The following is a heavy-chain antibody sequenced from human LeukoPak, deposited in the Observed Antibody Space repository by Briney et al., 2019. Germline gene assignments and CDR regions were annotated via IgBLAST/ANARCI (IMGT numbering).Heavy chain of an antibody. CDR1: GGSISSYY. D-gene: IGHD3-3*01. J-gene: IGHJ6*02. CDR2: IYYSGST. CDR3: ARDRYYDFWSGYYPDYYGMDV. V-gene: IGHV4-59*01. Sequence: SSETLSLTCTVSGGSISSYYWSWIRQPPGKGLEWIGYIYYSGSTNYNPSLKSRVTISVDTSKNQFSLKLSSVTAADTAVYYCARDRYYDFWSGYYPDYYGMDVWGQGTTVTVSS.